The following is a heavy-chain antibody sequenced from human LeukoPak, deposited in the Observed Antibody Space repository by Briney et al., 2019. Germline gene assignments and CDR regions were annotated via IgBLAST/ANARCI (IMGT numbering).Heavy chain of an antibody. CDR3: ARDFTMIVHFVGY. Sequence: GASVKVSCKASGYTFTGYYMHWVRQAPGQGLEWMGWINPNSGGTNYAQKFQGRVTMTRDTSTSTVYMELSSLRSEDTAVYYCARDFTMIVHFVGYWGQGTLVTVSS. CDR2: INPNSGGT. V-gene: IGHV1-2*02. J-gene: IGHJ4*02. D-gene: IGHD3-22*01. CDR1: GYTFTGYY.